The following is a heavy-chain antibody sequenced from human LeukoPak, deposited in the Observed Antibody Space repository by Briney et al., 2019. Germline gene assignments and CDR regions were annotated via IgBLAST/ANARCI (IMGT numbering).Heavy chain of an antibody. D-gene: IGHD3-22*01. V-gene: IGHV4-31*03. CDR2: IYYSGSA. Sequence: SETLSLTCTVSGGSISSGGYYWSWIRQHPGKGLEWIGYIYYSGSAYYNPSLKSRVTISVDTSENQFSLKLSSVTAADTAVYYCARTRLRYYDSSGYYDYWGQGTLVTVSS. CDR3: ARTRLRYYDSSGYYDY. CDR1: GGSISSGGYY. J-gene: IGHJ4*02.